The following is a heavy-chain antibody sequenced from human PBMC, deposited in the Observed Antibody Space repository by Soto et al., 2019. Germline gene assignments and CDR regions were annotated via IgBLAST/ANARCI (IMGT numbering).Heavy chain of an antibody. CDR3: ARGVVSRPRTKRIQKGRPPTNLYFDY. Sequence: SETLSLTCSVSGGSISSPSYYWDWVRQPPGKGLEWIGEINHSGSTNYNQSLKSQVTISVDTSKNQFSLKLSSVTAADTAVYYCARGVVSRPRTKRIQKGRPPTNLYFDYWGQGTLVTVSS. CDR2: INHSGST. V-gene: IGHV4-39*07. J-gene: IGHJ4*02. CDR1: GGSISSPSYY. D-gene: IGHD2-2*01.